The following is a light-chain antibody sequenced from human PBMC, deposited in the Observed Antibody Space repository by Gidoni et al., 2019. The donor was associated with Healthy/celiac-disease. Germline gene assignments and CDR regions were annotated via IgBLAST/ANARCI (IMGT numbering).Light chain of an antibody. CDR1: QSVSSSY. J-gene: IGKJ1*01. CDR2: GAS. Sequence: EIVLTQSPGTLSLSPGERATLPCRASQSVSSSYLAWYQQKPGQAPRLLIYGASSRATGIPDRFSGSGSGTDFTLTISRLEPEDFAVYYCQQYGSSRTFVQGTKVEIK. V-gene: IGKV3-20*01. CDR3: QQYGSSRT.